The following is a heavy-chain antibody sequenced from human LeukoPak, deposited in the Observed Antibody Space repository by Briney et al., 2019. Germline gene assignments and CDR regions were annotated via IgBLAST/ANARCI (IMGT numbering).Heavy chain of an antibody. D-gene: IGHD3-3*01. V-gene: IGHV1-8*01. J-gene: IGHJ6*02. CDR2: MNPNSGNT. CDR3: ARGLGETADLHYDFWSGYWEGAYYYYGMDV. CDR1: GYTFTSYD. Sequence: GASVKVSCKASGYTFTSYDINWVRQATGQGLEWMGWMNPNSGNTGYAQKFQGRVTMTRNTSISTAYMELSSLRSEDTAVYYCARGLGETADLHYDFWSGYWEGAYYYYGMDVWGQGTTVTVSS.